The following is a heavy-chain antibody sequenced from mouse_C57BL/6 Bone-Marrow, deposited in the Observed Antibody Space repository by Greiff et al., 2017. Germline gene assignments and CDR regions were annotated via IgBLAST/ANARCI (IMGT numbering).Heavy chain of an antibody. CDR1: GFTFTDDY. V-gene: IGHV14-4*01. J-gene: IGHJ3*01. CDR3: TRIAY. Sequence: VQLQQPGAELVRPGASVKLSCTASGFTFTDDYMHWVKQRPEQGLEWIGWIDPENGDTEYASKFQGKATITVDTSSNAAYLQLSSLTSEDTAVYYCTRIAYWGQGTLITVSA. CDR2: IDPENGDT.